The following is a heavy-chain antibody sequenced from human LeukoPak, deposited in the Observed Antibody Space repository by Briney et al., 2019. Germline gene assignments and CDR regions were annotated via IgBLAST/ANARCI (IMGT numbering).Heavy chain of an antibody. V-gene: IGHV4-59*01. CDR2: IYYSGST. J-gene: IGHJ4*02. CDR1: GGSISSYY. D-gene: IGHD3-22*01. CDR3: ARASLNYYGSSGLISSEGYDY. Sequence: SETLSLTCTVSGGSISSYYWSWIRQPPGKGLEWIGYIYYSGSTNYNPSLKSRVTISVDTSKNQFSLKLSSVTAADTAVYYCARASLNYYGSSGLISSEGYDYWGQGTLVTVSS.